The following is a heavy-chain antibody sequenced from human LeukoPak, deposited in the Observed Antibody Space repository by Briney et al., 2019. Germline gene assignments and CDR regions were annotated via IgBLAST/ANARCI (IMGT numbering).Heavy chain of an antibody. CDR2: ISSSGDST. CDR3: AKEPYSSGWYGNWFDP. J-gene: IGHJ5*02. V-gene: IGHV3-23*01. D-gene: IGHD6-19*01. Sequence: GGSLRLSCAASGFTFSSYAMSWVRQAPGKGLEWVSAISSSGDSTYYADSVKGRFTISRDNSKNTLYLQMNSLRAEDTAVYYCAKEPYSSGWYGNWFDPWGQGTLVTVSS. CDR1: GFTFSSYA.